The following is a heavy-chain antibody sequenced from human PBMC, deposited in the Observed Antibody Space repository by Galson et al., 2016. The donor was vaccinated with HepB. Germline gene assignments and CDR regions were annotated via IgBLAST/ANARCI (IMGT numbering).Heavy chain of an antibody. Sequence: SLRLSCAASGFTFSSYWMHWVRQAPGKGLVWVSRINSDGSSTSYADSVKGRFPISRDNAMNTLYLQMNSLRAVDTAVYYCARPDYGDSPFGYWGHGTLVTVSS. CDR1: GFTFSSYW. CDR2: INSDGSST. CDR3: ARPDYGDSPFGY. V-gene: IGHV3-74*01. D-gene: IGHD4-17*01. J-gene: IGHJ4*01.